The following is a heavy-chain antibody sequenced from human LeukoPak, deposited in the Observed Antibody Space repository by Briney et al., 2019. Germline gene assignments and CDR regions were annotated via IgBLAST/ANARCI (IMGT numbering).Heavy chain of an antibody. J-gene: IGHJ4*02. D-gene: IGHD3-10*01. CDR3: ARGTWFGEYYFDY. V-gene: IGHV3-30*04. CDR2: ISYDGTNK. Sequence: GGSLRLSCAASGFTFSSYAMHWVRQAPGKGLEWVAVISYDGTNKNYADSVKGRFTISRDNAKNSLYLQMNSLRAEDTAVYYCARGTWFGEYYFDYWGQGTLVTVSS. CDR1: GFTFSSYA.